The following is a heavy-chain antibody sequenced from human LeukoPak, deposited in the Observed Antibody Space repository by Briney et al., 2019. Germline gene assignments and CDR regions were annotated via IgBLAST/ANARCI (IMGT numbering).Heavy chain of an antibody. D-gene: IGHD5-24*01. CDR1: GYTFTSYY. CDR2: INPSGGNT. V-gene: IGHV1-46*01. CDR3: ARDEMDSLDH. Sequence: GASVKVSCKASGYTFTSYYLHWVRQAPGQGLEWMGIINPSGGNTNYAQKFQDRVTITRDTSTSTVYMQLSSLRSEDTAVYYCARDEMDSLDHWGQGTLVTVSS. J-gene: IGHJ4*02.